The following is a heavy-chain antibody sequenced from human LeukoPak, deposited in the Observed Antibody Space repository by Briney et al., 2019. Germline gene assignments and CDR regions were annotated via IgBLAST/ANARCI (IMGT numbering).Heavy chain of an antibody. CDR2: IYYSGST. D-gene: IGHD4-11*01. CDR1: GGSISSYY. Sequence: SETLSLTCTVSGGSISSYYWSWIRQPPGKGLEWIGYIYYSGSTNYNPSLKSRVTISVDTSKNQFSLKLSSVTAADTAVYYCARGYSNFPWDYWGQGTLVTVSS. J-gene: IGHJ4*02. V-gene: IGHV4-59*12. CDR3: ARGYSNFPWDY.